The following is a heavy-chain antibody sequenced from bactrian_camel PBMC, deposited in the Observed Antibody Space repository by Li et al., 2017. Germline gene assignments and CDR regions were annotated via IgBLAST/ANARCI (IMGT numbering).Heavy chain of an antibody. Sequence: HVQLVESGGGSVEAGGSLRLSCAASGYAYSDNRMGWFRQAPGKEREGVTAIATDGSTTYADSVKGRFTISRDNAKNTVYLQMNVLKPEDTAVYYCAADRWLWRASFVVRDYALWGQGTQVTVS. J-gene: IGHJ4*01. CDR2: IATDGST. V-gene: IGHV3S53*01. D-gene: IGHD4*01. CDR1: GYAYSDNR. CDR3: AADRWLWRASFVVRDYAL.